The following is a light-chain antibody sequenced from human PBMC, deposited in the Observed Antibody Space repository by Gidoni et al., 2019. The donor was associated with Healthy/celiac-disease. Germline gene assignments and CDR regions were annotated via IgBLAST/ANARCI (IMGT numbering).Light chain of an antibody. J-gene: IGKJ4*01. CDR1: QDISNY. CDR2: DAS. CDR3: QQYDNLPVT. V-gene: IGKV1-33*01. Sequence: DIQMTQSPSSLSASVGDRATITCQASQDISNYLNWYQQKPGKAPKLLIYDASNLETGVPSRFSGSGSGTDFTFTISSLQPEDIATYYCQQYDNLPVTFXGXTKVEIK.